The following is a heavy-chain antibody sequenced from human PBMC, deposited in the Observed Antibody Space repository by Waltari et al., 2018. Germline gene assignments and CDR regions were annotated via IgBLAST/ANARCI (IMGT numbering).Heavy chain of an antibody. CDR3: ARGYDFWSGYQP. CDR2: INHSGST. D-gene: IGHD3-3*01. J-gene: IGHJ5*02. Sequence: QVQLQQWGAGLLKPSETLSLTCAVYGGSFSGYSCSWTRQPPGKGLEWIGEINHSGSTNYNPSLKSRVTISVDTSKNQFSLKLSSVTAADTAVYYCARGYDFWSGYQPWGQGTLVTVSS. CDR1: GGSFSGYS. V-gene: IGHV4-34*01.